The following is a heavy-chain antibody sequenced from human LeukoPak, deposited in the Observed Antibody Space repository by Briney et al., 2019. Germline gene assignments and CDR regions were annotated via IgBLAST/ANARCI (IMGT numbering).Heavy chain of an antibody. Sequence: GGSLRLSCAASGFTFDDYTMHWVRQAPGRGLEWVSLISWDGGSTYYADSVKGRFTISRDNSKNSLYLQMNSLRTEDTALYYCAKGKVLADYYGMDVWGQGTTVTVSS. J-gene: IGHJ6*02. D-gene: IGHD6-19*01. CDR1: GFTFDDYT. CDR3: AKGKVLADYYGMDV. CDR2: ISWDGGST. V-gene: IGHV3-43*01.